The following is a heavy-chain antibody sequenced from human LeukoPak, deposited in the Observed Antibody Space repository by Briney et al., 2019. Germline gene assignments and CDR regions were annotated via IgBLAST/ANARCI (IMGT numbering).Heavy chain of an antibody. D-gene: IGHD2-2*03. Sequence: GGSLRLSCAASGFTFSSYWMTWVRQAPGQGLEWVANINQDGSEKYYVDSVKGRFTISRDNAKSSLYLQMNSLRAEDTAVYYCAGDGFCSSTTCYVPDYYNMDVWGQGTTVTVSS. CDR2: INQDGSEK. CDR3: AGDGFCSSTTCYVPDYYNMDV. J-gene: IGHJ6*02. V-gene: IGHV3-7*01. CDR1: GFTFSSYW.